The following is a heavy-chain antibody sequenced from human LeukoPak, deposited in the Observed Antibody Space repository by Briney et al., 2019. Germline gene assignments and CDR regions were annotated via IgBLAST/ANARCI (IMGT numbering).Heavy chain of an antibody. CDR1: GFTFDDYA. J-gene: IGHJ6*02. CDR3: ARWDYYGMDV. D-gene: IGHD5-24*01. V-gene: IGHV3-9*01. Sequence: PGGSLRLSCAASGFTFDDYAMHWVRQAPGKGLEWVSGISWNSGSIGYADSVKGRFTISRDNAKNSLYLQMNSLRAEDTAVYYCARWDYYGMDVWGQGTTVTVSS. CDR2: ISWNSGSI.